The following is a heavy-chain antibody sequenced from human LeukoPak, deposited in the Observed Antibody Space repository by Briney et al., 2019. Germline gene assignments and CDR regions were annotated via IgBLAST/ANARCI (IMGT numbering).Heavy chain of an antibody. Sequence: SETLSLICAVYGGSFSGYYWSWIRQPPGKGLEWIGEINHSGSTNYNPSLKSRVTISVDTSKNQFSLTLSSVTAADTAVYYCARRPWLQIYYYYYMDVWGKGTTVTVSS. V-gene: IGHV4-34*01. CDR1: GGSFSGYY. D-gene: IGHD5-24*01. J-gene: IGHJ6*03. CDR2: INHSGST. CDR3: ARRPWLQIYYYYYMDV.